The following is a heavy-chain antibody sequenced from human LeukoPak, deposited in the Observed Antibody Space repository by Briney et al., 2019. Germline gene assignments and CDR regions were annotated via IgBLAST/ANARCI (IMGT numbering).Heavy chain of an antibody. CDR3: ATDSYYDILTGYYKREFDY. Sequence: GGSLRLSCAASGFTFSSYAMHWVRQAPGKGLEWVAVISYDGSNKYYADSVKGRFTISRDNSKNTLYLQMNSLRAEDTAVYYCATDSYYDILTGYYKREFDYWGQGTLVTVSS. CDR1: GFTFSSYA. D-gene: IGHD3-9*01. CDR2: ISYDGSNK. J-gene: IGHJ4*02. V-gene: IGHV3-30*04.